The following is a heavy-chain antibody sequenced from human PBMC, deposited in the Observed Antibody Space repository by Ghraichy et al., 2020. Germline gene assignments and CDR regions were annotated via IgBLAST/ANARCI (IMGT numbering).Heavy chain of an antibody. D-gene: IGHD5-24*01. CDR1: GFTFSSYA. CDR2: ISYDGSNK. J-gene: IGHJ4*02. CDR3: ARGEMVTMDY. V-gene: IGHV3-30-3*01. Sequence: GGSLRLSCAASGFTFSSYAMHWVRQAPGKGLEWVAVISYDGSNKYYADSVKGRFTISRDNSKNTLYLQMNSLRAEDTAVYYCARGEMVTMDYWGQGTLVTVSS.